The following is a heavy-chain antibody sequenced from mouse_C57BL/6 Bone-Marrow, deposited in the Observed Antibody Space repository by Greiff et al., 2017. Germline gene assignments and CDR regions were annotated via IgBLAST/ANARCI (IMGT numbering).Heavy chain of an antibody. D-gene: IGHD1-1*01. V-gene: IGHV1-26*01. J-gene: IGHJ1*03. CDR2: INPNNGGT. Sequence: EVQLQQSGPELVKPGASVKISCKASGYTFTDYYMNWVKQSPGKSLEWIGDINPNNGGTSYNQKFKGKATLTVDKSSSTAYMELRSLTSEDSAVYCWAREADYYCPGYFDVWGTGTTVTVSS. CDR1: GYTFTDYY. CDR3: AREADYYCPGYFDV.